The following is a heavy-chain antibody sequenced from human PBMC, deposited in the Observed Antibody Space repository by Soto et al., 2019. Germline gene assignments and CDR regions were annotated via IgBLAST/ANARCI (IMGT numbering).Heavy chain of an antibody. Sequence: GRFPRLSCAASVFTFSSYAMHWVRQAPGKGLEWVAVISYDGSNKYYADSVKGRVTISTGNSKNTLDLQMNSLRAEDTAVYSCASHPCSGGSCYGYYDMDVWGQGSTVTAYS. CDR2: ISYDGSNK. J-gene: IGHJ6*02. V-gene: IGHV3-30-3*01. CDR1: VFTFSSYA. D-gene: IGHD2-15*01. CDR3: ASHPCSGGSCYGYYDMDV.